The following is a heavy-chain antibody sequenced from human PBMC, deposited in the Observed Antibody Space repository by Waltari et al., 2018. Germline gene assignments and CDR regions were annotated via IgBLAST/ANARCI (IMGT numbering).Heavy chain of an antibody. CDR1: GYTFTSYD. J-gene: IGHJ6*02. V-gene: IGHV1-8*01. Sequence: QVQLVQSGAEVKKPGASVKVSCKASGYTFTSYDLNWVRQATGQGLEWMGWMNPNSGNTGYAQKFQGRVTMTRNTSISTAYMELSSLRSEDTAVYYCARGSSSGWYYYYYYGMDVWGQGTTVTVSS. CDR3: ARGSSSGWYYYYYYGMDV. D-gene: IGHD6-19*01. CDR2: MNPNSGNT.